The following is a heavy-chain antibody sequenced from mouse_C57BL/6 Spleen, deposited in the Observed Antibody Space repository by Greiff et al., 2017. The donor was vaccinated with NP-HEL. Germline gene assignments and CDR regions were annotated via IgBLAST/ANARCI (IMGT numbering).Heavy chain of an antibody. Sequence: QVTLKVCGPGILQSSQTLSLTCSFSGFSLSTSGMGVSWIRQPSGKGLEWLAHIYWDDDKRYNPSLKSRLTISKDTSRNQVFLKITSVDTADTATYYCARSYDYDFYAMDYWGQGTSATVSS. D-gene: IGHD2-4*01. CDR1: GFSLSTSGMG. J-gene: IGHJ4*01. CDR2: IYWDDDK. CDR3: ARSYDYDFYAMDY. V-gene: IGHV8-12*01.